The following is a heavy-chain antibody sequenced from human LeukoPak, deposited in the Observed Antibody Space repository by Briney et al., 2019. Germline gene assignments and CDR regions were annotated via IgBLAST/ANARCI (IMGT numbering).Heavy chain of an antibody. V-gene: IGHV4-31*02. Sequence: LRLSCAASGFTFSNYGMSWVRQHPGQGLEWIGYIYYSGSTNYNPALKSRVTISADTSKNQFSLNLRSVTAADTAVYYCARDVSLGYYDSSGHIPQIYFDYWGQGTLVTVSS. CDR2: IYYSGST. D-gene: IGHD3-22*01. J-gene: IGHJ4*02. CDR3: ARDVSLGYYDSSGHIPQIYFDY. CDR1: GFTFSNYG.